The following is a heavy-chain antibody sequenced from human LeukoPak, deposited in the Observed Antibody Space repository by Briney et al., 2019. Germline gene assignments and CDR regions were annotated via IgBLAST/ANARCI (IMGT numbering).Heavy chain of an antibody. V-gene: IGHV1-18*01. Sequence: ASVKVSCKASGYTFTSYDINWVRQATGQGLEWMGWISTYNADTDYAQKFQGRVTMTTETSTSTAYMELRSLRSDDTAVYYCAPGGDIVGSDAFDIWGQGTMVTVSS. D-gene: IGHD2-15*01. CDR2: ISTYNADT. J-gene: IGHJ3*02. CDR1: GYTFTSYD. CDR3: APGGDIVGSDAFDI.